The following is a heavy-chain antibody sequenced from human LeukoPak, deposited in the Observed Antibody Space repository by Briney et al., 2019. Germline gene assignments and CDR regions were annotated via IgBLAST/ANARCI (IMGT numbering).Heavy chain of an antibody. V-gene: IGHV3-30*02. Sequence: GGSLRLSCAASGFTLRTYGMPWVRQAPGKGLEWVAFIQYDGSEIYYADSLKGRFTISRDNSKNTLYLQMNSLRAEDTAVFYCARESGAAKIGQMLNYWGPGTLVTVSS. CDR3: ARESGAAKIGQMLNY. CDR2: IQYDGSEI. D-gene: IGHD3-10*02. J-gene: IGHJ4*02. CDR1: GFTLRTYG.